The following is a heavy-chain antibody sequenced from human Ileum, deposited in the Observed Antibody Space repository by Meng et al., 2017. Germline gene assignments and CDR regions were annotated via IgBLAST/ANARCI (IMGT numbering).Heavy chain of an antibody. J-gene: IGHJ4*02. V-gene: IGHV1-3*01. D-gene: IGHD3-10*01. CDR3: ARDMPYSSGSFDY. CDR2: ITAGNGNT. CDR1: GFTFISYA. Sequence: QVQCVQAGAEVKKPGASVRVSCKTSGFTFISYAIYWVRQAPGQGLEWMGWITAGNGNTKYSQKFQGRVTITRETSASTAYMELSSLRSEDTAVYYCARDMPYSSGSFDYWGQGTLVTVSS.